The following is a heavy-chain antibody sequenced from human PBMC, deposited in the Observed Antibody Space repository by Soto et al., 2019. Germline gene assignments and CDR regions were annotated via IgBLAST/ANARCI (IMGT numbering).Heavy chain of an antibody. D-gene: IGHD2-15*01. CDR2: IYYSGST. V-gene: IGHV4-31*03. CDR1: VGSISSGGYY. J-gene: IGHJ5*02. CDR3: ARVSSFLDP. Sequence: PSETLSLTGTVSVGSISSGGYYWSWILQHPGKGLEWIGYIYYSGSTYYNPSLKSRVTISVDTSKNQFSLKLSSVTAADTAVYYCARVSSFLDPWGQGTLVTVSS.